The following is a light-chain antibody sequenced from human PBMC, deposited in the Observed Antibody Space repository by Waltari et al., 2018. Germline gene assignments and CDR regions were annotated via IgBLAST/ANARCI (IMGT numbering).Light chain of an antibody. Sequence: QSALTQPRSVSGSPGQSVTIACTGTSSDVGYYNYVSWYQQHPGKAPKLRIYDVTERPSGVPDRFSGSKSGNTASLTISGLQAEDEADYYCCSYAGNYLRVFGGGTKLTVL. CDR2: DVT. J-gene: IGLJ2*01. CDR3: CSYAGNYLRV. V-gene: IGLV2-11*01. CDR1: SSDVGYYNY.